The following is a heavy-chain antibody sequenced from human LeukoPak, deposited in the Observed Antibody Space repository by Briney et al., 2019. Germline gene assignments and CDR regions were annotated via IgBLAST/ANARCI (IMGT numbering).Heavy chain of an antibody. D-gene: IGHD5-12*01. CDR3: ARGRAQWLRFGGIFDY. CDR2: MNPNSGNT. CDR1: GYTFTSYD. J-gene: IGHJ4*02. Sequence: ASVTVSCKASGYTFTSYDINWVRQATGQGLEWMGWMNPNSGNTGYAQKFQGRVTMTRNTSISTAYMELSSLRSEDTAVYYCARGRAQWLRFGGIFDYWGQGTLVTVSS. V-gene: IGHV1-8*01.